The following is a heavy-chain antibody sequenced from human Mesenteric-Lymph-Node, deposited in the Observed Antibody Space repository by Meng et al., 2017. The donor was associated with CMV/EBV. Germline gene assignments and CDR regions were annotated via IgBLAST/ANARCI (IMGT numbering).Heavy chain of an antibody. CDR3: AAVVGAGVY. CDR1: GGTFRSYA. V-gene: IGHV1-69*04. J-gene: IGHJ4*02. CDR2: IIPILGIA. Sequence: KVYCKASGGTFRSYAIGWVRQAPGQGLEWMGRIIPILGIANYAQKFQGRVTITADKSTSTAYMELSSLRSEDTAVYYCAAVVGAGVYWGQGTLVTVSS. D-gene: IGHD1-26*01.